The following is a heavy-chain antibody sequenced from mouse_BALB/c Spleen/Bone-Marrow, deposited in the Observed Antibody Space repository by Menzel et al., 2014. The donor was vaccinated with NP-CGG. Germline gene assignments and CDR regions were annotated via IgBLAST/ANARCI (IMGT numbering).Heavy chain of an antibody. D-gene: IGHD2-10*01. V-gene: IGHV1S81*02. CDR1: GYTFTSYY. Sequence: VQLQQSGAELVKPGASVKLSCKASGYTFTSYYLYWVKQRPGRGLEWIGEINPSNGGTNFNERFKSKASLTVDKSSSTAYMQLNSLTSEDSAVYYCTRRSLLSDYYSMDYWGQGTSVTVSS. CDR3: TRRSLLSDYYSMDY. J-gene: IGHJ4*01. CDR2: INPSNGGT.